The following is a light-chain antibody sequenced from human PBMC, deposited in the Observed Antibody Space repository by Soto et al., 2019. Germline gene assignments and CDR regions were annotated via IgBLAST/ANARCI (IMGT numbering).Light chain of an antibody. CDR3: KQYGKPPYT. CDR2: GAS. Sequence: EIVLTQSPGTLSLSPGERATLSCRASQSVSSSYLAWYQQKPRQAPRLLIYGASSRATGIPDRFSGSGSGTGFATTISSMKPGVFAVYFCKQYGKPPYTFGPGTKVDIK. V-gene: IGKV3-20*01. CDR1: QSVSSSY. J-gene: IGKJ3*01.